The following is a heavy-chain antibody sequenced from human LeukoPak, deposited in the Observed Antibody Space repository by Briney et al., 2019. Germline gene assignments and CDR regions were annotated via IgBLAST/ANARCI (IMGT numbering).Heavy chain of an antibody. CDR2: IIPIFGTA. V-gene: IGHV1-69*05. CDR3: ARDPGTTGWFDP. J-gene: IGHJ5*02. D-gene: IGHD1-1*01. CDR1: GGTFSSYA. Sequence: SVKVSCKASGGTFSSYAISWVRQAPGQGLEWMGGIIPIFGTANYAQKFQGRVTITTDESTSTAYMELSSLRSEDTAVYYCARDPGTTGWFDPWGQGTLVTVSS.